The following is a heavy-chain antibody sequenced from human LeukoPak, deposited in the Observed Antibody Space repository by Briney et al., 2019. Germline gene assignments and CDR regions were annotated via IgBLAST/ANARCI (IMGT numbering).Heavy chain of an antibody. Sequence: ASVKVSCKASGATFSSYAISWVRQAPGQGLEWIGRIIPIFGTANYAQTFQGRVAITTYEATSTAYMELRRLRPEDTAVYYCARDSYAGGNDFDYWGQGTLVTASS. D-gene: IGHD4-23*01. CDR3: ARDSYAGGNDFDY. V-gene: IGHV1-69*05. CDR1: GATFSSYA. J-gene: IGHJ4*02. CDR2: IIPIFGTA.